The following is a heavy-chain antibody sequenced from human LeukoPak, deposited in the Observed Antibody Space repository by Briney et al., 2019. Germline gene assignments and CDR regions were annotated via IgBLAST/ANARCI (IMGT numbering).Heavy chain of an antibody. CDR2: SYYDDDSS. J-gene: IGHJ4*02. Sequence: GGSLRLSCAASGFSLISSYMTWVRQAPGKGLEWVSVSYYDDDSSYYADSVRGRFTISRDNSRNTLSLQMNSLRGEDSAVYYCARVDITMIILWGQGTLVTVSS. D-gene: IGHD3-22*01. V-gene: IGHV3-53*01. CDR1: GFSLISSY. CDR3: ARVDITMIIL.